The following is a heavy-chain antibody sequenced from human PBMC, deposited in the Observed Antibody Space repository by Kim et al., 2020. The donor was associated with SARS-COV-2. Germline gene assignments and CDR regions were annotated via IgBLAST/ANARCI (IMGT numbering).Heavy chain of an antibody. Sequence: SETLSLTCTVSGGSISSSSYYWGWIRQPPGKGLEWIGSIYYSRSTYYNPSLKSRVTISVDTSKNQFSLKLSSVTAADTAVYYCAGEIVVVPAAKYYYYGMDVWGQGTTVTVSS. CDR1: GGSISSSSYY. D-gene: IGHD2-2*01. CDR3: AGEIVVVPAAKYYYYGMDV. CDR2: IYYSRST. V-gene: IGHV4-39*07. J-gene: IGHJ6*02.